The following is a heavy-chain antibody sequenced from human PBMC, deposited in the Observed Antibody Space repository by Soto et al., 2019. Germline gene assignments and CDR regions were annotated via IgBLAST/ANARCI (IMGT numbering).Heavy chain of an antibody. V-gene: IGHV4-59*01. D-gene: IGHD3-10*01. J-gene: IGHJ4*02. CDR1: GGSISGYY. Sequence: SETLSLTCTVSGGSISGYYWSWIRQPPGKGLEWIGYIYYSGSTNYNPSLKSRVTISVDTSKNQFSLKLSSVTAADTAVYYCARAPRGNYGYPSYFDYWGQGTLVTVPQ. CDR2: IYYSGST. CDR3: ARAPRGNYGYPSYFDY.